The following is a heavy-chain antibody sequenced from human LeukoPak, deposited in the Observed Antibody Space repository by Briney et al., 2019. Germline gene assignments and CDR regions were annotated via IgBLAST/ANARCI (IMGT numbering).Heavy chain of an antibody. CDR2: VYYGGST. Sequence: PSETLSLTCTVSGGPISSPNHFWGWVRQPPGKGLEWIGSVYYGGSTYSNPSLKSRVTMSADTSKNQFSLKLSSVTAADTAVYYCARDTVGKIAAAGTGRFDYWGQGTLVTVSS. D-gene: IGHD6-13*01. J-gene: IGHJ4*02. CDR1: GGPISSPNHF. CDR3: ARDTVGKIAAAGTGRFDY. V-gene: IGHV4-39*02.